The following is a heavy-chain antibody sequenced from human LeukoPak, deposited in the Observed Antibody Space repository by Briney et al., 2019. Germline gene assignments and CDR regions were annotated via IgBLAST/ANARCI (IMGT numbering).Heavy chain of an antibody. D-gene: IGHD6-13*01. CDR1: GFTFSSYE. CDR2: ISSSGSTI. J-gene: IGHJ6*02. V-gene: IGHV3-48*03. CDR3: ASNTYSSSWYSPYYYYGMDV. Sequence: GGSLRLSCAASGFTFSSYEMNWVCQAPGKGLEWVSYISSSGSTIYYADSVKGRFTISRDNAKNSLYLQMNSLRAEDTAVYYCASNTYSSSWYSPYYYYGMDVWGQGTTVTVSS.